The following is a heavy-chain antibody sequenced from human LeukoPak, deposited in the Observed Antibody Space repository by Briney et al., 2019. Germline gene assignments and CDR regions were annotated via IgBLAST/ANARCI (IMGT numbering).Heavy chain of an antibody. CDR2: INKDGRST. CDR1: GFTFRSYW. Sequence: GGSLRLSCAASGFTFRSYWMHWVRQAPGKGLVWVSRINKDGRSTTYADSVKGRFTISRDNAKNTVYLLMNSLRAEDTAVYYCAKEACSGTNCIYYFMDVWGKGTTVTVS. J-gene: IGHJ6*03. V-gene: IGHV3-74*01. CDR3: AKEACSGTNCIYYFMDV. D-gene: IGHD3-10*02.